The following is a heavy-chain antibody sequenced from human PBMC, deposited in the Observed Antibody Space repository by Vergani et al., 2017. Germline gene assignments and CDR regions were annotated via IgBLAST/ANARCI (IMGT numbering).Heavy chain of an antibody. Sequence: EVQLVESGGGLVQPGRSLRLSCAASGFTFDDYAMHWVRQAPGKGLEWVSGISWNSGSIGYADSVKGRFTISRDNAKNSLYLQMNSLRAEDTAVYYCAKRRVSSGSYDIDYWGQGTLVTVSS. V-gene: IGHV3-9*01. CDR1: GFTFDDYA. J-gene: IGHJ4*02. CDR2: ISWNSGSI. CDR3: AKRRVSSGSYDIDY. D-gene: IGHD1-26*01.